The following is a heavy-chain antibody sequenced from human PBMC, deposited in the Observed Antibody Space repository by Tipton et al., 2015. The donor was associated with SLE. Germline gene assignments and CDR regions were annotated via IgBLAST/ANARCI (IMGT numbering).Heavy chain of an antibody. CDR3: AGQLVPYYYGMDV. CDR1: GFTFSDYY. Sequence: SLRLSCAASGFTFSDYYMSWIRQAPGKGLEWVSYISSSGSPIYYADSVKGRFTISRDNSKNTLYLQMNSLRAEDTAVYYCAGQLVPYYYGMDVWGQGTTVTVSS. J-gene: IGHJ6*02. V-gene: IGHV3-11*04. CDR2: ISSSGSPI. D-gene: IGHD6-6*01.